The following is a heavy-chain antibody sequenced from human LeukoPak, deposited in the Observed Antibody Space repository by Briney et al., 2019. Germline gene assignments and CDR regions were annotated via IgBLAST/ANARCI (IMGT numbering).Heavy chain of an antibody. CDR3: ATDHYDMSGYYSLDD. CDR2: ISSSGSTI. D-gene: IGHD3-22*01. J-gene: IGHJ4*02. V-gene: IGHV3-11*01. CDR1: GFTFRDYS. Sequence: PGRSLRLSCAAAGFTFRDYSMSWISQAPGKGLEWVSYISSSGSTIYYGGSVKGRFTISRDNAKNSLYLQMNSRRAEDTAVYYCATDHYDMSGYYSLDDLGQGTLVTVSS.